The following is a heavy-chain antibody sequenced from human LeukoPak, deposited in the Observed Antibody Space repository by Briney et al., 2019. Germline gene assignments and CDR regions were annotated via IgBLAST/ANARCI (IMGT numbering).Heavy chain of an antibody. V-gene: IGHV3-21*01. J-gene: IGHJ6*03. CDR2: ITGSSNSI. Sequence: PGGSLRLSCATSGFTFGNHDMNWVRQAPGKGLEWVSSITGSSNSIDFADSVKGRFAISRDNAKNSLFLQMDSLRVEDTAVYYCVREGSGSTHYMDVWGKGTTVIVSS. CDR1: GFTFGNHD. CDR3: VREGSGSTHYMDV. D-gene: IGHD3-10*01.